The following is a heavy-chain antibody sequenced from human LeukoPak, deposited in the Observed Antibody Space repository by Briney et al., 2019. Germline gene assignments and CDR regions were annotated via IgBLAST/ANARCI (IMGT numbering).Heavy chain of an antibody. CDR1: GFTSSDYY. J-gene: IGHJ6*04. Sequence: KPGGSLRLSCAASGFTSSDYYISWIPHAPGTRREWVSYISSSSSYTNYTDSAKSRFTISRDNATNSLYLQMNSLRAEDTAVYYCAGALVISVSAGYCYYFGMDVWGEGTTVAVCS. CDR3: AGALVISVSAGYCYYFGMDV. D-gene: IGHD2-21*01. CDR2: ISSSSSYT. V-gene: IGHV3-11*06.